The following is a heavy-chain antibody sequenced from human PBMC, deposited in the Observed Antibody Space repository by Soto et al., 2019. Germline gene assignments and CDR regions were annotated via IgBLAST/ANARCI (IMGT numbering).Heavy chain of an antibody. CDR3: ARAKFRDYSGYDNDYYYYYYMDV. CDR1: GFTFSSYD. J-gene: IGHJ6*03. D-gene: IGHD5-12*01. Sequence: GGSLRLSCAASGFTFSSYDMHWVRQATGKGLEWVSAIGTAGDTYYPGSVKGRFTISRENAKNSLYLQMNSLRAGDTAVYYCARAKFRDYSGYDNDYYYYYYMDVWGKGTTVTVSS. V-gene: IGHV3-13*01. CDR2: IGTAGDT.